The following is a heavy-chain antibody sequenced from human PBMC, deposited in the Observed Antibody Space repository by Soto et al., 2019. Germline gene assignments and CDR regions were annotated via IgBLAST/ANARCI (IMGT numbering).Heavy chain of an antibody. Sequence: GGPLRLSCAVSGFTFSAYWMHWVRQFPGKGLTWVSRISDDVSTAIYADSVKGRFIISRDNAKNSLYLEMNTLRADDSGLYYCARGPRVSSTGTGAHWGRGTLVTVSS. V-gene: IGHV3-74*01. CDR1: GFTFSAYW. CDR3: ARGPRVSSTGTGAH. CDR2: ISDDVSTA. J-gene: IGHJ4*02. D-gene: IGHD1-1*01.